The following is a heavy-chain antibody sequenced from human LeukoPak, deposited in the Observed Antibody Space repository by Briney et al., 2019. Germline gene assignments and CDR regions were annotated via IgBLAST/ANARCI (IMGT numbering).Heavy chain of an antibody. V-gene: IGHV4-59*01. CDR3: ARLQGSWFDP. J-gene: IGHJ5*02. CDR2: IYYSGST. Sequence: SETLSLTCTVSGGSIGSYYWSWIRQPPGKGLEWIGYIYYSGSTNYNPSLKSRVTISVDTSKNQFSLKLSSVTAADTAVYYCARLQGSWFDPWGQGTLVTVSS. CDR1: GGSIGSYY. D-gene: IGHD3-10*01.